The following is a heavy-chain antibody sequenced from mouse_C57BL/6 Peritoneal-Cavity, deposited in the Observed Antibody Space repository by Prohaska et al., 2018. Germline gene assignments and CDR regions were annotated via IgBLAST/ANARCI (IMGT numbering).Heavy chain of an antibody. CDR3: ARGEWFAY. V-gene: IGHV1-12*01. J-gene: IGHJ3*01. Sequence: QAYLQQSGAELVRPGASVKMSCNASCYTFTSYNMHWVKHTPRQRLEWIGAIYPGNGDTSYNQKCKGKATLTVEKADSTAYMKLSSVTSEDSEVYFCARGEWFAYWGQGTLVTVSA. CDR1: CYTFTSYN. CDR2: IYPGNGDT.